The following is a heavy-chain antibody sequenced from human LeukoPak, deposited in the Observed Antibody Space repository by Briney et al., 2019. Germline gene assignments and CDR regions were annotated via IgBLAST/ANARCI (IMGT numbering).Heavy chain of an antibody. CDR1: GFTVSSNY. D-gene: IGHD6-13*01. Sequence: GGSLRLSCAASGFTVSSNYMSWVRQAPGKGLEWVSVIYSGGGIYYADSVKGRFTISRDNSKNTLYLQMNSLRAEDTAVYYCARGIAAAGYYFDYWGQGTLVTVSS. CDR3: ARGIAAAGYYFDY. J-gene: IGHJ4*02. CDR2: IYSGGGI. V-gene: IGHV3-66*01.